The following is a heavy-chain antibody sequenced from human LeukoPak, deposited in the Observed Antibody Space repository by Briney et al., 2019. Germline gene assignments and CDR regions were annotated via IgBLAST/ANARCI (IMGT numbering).Heavy chain of an antibody. CDR3: ARPDYYYGMDV. Sequence: SETLSLTCTVSGGSISSSSYYWGWIRQPPGKGLEWIGSIYYSGSTYYNPSLKSRVTISVNTSKNQFSLKLSSVTAADTAVYYCARPDYYYGMDVWGQGTTVTVSS. J-gene: IGHJ6*02. CDR1: GGSISSSSYY. V-gene: IGHV4-39*01. CDR2: IYYSGST.